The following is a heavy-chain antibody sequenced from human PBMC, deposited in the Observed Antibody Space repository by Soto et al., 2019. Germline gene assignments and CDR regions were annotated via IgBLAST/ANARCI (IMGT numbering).Heavy chain of an antibody. D-gene: IGHD2-8*02. CDR1: GGSISSSSYY. CDR3: ALEQVVNSSSFDY. Sequence: SETLSLTCTVSGGSISSSSYYWGWIRQPPGKGLEWIGSIYYSGSTYYNPSLKSRVTISVDTSKNQFSLKLSSVTAADTAAYYCALEQVVNSSSFDYWGQGTLVTVSS. CDR2: IYYSGST. J-gene: IGHJ4*02. V-gene: IGHV4-39*01.